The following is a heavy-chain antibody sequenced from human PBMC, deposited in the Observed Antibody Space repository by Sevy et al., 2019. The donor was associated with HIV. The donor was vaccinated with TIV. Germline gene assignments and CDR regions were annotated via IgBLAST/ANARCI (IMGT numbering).Heavy chain of an antibody. CDR1: GYTFTGYY. Sequence: ASVKVSCKASGYTFTGYYLHWVRQAPGQGPEWMGWINPNSGGTNFAQKFKGRVSMARDTSTGTAYMELTRLSSDDTAIYYCARDRGLRPTAALDYWGQGTLVTVSS. D-gene: IGHD2-2*01. CDR3: ARDRGLRPTAALDY. J-gene: IGHJ4*02. CDR2: INPNSGGT. V-gene: IGHV1-2*02.